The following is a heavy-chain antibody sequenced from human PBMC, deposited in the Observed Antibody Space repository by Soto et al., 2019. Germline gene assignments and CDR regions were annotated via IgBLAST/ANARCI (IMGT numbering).Heavy chain of an antibody. J-gene: IGHJ6*02. V-gene: IGHV3-21*01. CDR1: GFTFSSYS. D-gene: IGHD2-2*01. CDR3: AREGGGIVVVPAAMVPYYYYGMDV. CDR2: ISSSSSYI. Sequence: EVQLVESGGGLVKPGGSPRLSCAASGFTFSSYSMNWVRQAPGKGLEWVSSISSSSSYIYYADSVKGRFTISRDNAKNSLYLQMNSLRAEDTAVYYCAREGGGIVVVPAAMVPYYYYGMDVWGQGTTVTVSS.